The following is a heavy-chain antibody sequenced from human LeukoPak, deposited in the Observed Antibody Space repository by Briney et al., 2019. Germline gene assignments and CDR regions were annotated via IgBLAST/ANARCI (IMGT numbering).Heavy chain of an antibody. D-gene: IGHD6-13*01. CDR1: GGSLTSTSYY. J-gene: IGHJ5*02. Sequence: SETLSLTCSVSGGSLTSTSYYWGWIRQPPGKGLEWIGTVYYGGNTNSNPSLKSRVSISVDPSESQFSLNLTSVTAADTAVYYCARHVEAAAGTDPWGQGTLVTVSS. V-gene: IGHV4-39*01. CDR3: ARHVEAAAGTDP. CDR2: VYYGGNT.